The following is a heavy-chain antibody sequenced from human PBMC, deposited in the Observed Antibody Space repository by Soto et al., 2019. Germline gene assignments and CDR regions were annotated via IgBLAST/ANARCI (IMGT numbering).Heavy chain of an antibody. J-gene: IGHJ4*02. CDR2: MSTSGATI. Sequence: QVQLVESGGGLVKPGGSLRLSCAASGFIFSDYYMSWIRQAPGKGLEWISYMSTSGATIYYADSVKGRFTMSRDNARNSLFLQMNSLRAEDTAVYYCATLQNWRVDYWGQGTLVIVSS. V-gene: IGHV3-11*01. D-gene: IGHD1-1*01. CDR1: GFIFSDYY. CDR3: ATLQNWRVDY.